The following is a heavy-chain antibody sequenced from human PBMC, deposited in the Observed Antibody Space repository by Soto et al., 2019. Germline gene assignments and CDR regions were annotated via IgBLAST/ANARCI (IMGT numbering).Heavy chain of an antibody. Sequence: SETLSLTCAVSGDSISRGSYWALIRQPPGKVLEYIGSSYHSGSTYYNQSLMSRFTISVDTSKNQFSLNLRSVTAADSAVYYWAGADNVGYYPHLGQGTLVTVSS. D-gene: IGHD3-3*01. V-gene: IGHV4-38-2*01. J-gene: IGHJ4*02. CDR2: SYHSGST. CDR1: GDSISRGSY. CDR3: AGADNVGYYPH.